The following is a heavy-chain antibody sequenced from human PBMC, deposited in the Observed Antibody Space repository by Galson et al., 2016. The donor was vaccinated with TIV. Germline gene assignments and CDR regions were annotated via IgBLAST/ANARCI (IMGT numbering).Heavy chain of an antibody. CDR3: ARQWQSYFFDY. V-gene: IGHV3-33*05. CDR1: GFTFSSYD. Sequence: SLRLSCAASGFTFSSYDMHWVRQAPGKGLEWVAIISFDRSYKYYGDSVKGRFTISRDNSKNTLYLQMNSLTAEDTAVYYCARQWQSYFFDYWGQGILVTVSS. CDR2: ISFDRSYK. J-gene: IGHJ4*02. D-gene: IGHD6-19*01.